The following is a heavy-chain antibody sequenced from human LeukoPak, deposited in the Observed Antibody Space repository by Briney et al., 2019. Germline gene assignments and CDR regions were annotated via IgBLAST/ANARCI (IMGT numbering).Heavy chain of an antibody. Sequence: PSETLSLTCTVSGGSISSYYWSWIRQPPGKGLEWIGYIYYSGSTNYNPSLKSRVTISVDTSKNQFSLKLSSVTAADTAVYYCARSQQYSYGYHWFDPWGQGTLVTVSS. D-gene: IGHD5-18*01. V-gene: IGHV4-59*01. CDR1: GGSISSYY. J-gene: IGHJ5*02. CDR3: ARSQQYSYGYHWFDP. CDR2: IYYSGST.